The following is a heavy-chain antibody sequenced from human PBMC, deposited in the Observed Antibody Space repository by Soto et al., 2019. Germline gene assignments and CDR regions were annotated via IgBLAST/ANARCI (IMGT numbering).Heavy chain of an antibody. J-gene: IGHJ6*02. CDR3: ARGNPFNYAGFDV. CDR2: MNAKSGDT. D-gene: IGHD3-16*01. CDR1: GYTFSDFD. Sequence: QAHLEQSGTELKRPGASVKVSCKASGYTFSDFDINWLRQASGQGPEWMGWMNAKSGDTIFAQRFQDKFNMTWDTSLSTAYMEVGSLTSDDTAIYYCARGNPFNYAGFDVWGQGTTVAVSS. V-gene: IGHV1-8*01.